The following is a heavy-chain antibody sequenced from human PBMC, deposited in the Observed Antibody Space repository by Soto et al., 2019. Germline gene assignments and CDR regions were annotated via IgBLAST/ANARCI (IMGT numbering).Heavy chain of an antibody. CDR1: GGSFSGYY. V-gene: IGHV4-34*01. CDR3: ARRGVVIIRSYYFDY. CDR2: INHSGST. J-gene: IGHJ4*02. D-gene: IGHD3-3*01. Sequence: SETLSLTCAVYGGSFSGYYWSWIRQPPGKGLEWIGEINHSGSTNYNPSLKSRVTISVDTSKNQFSLKLSSVTAADTAVYYCARRGVVIIRSYYFDYWGQGTLVTVSS.